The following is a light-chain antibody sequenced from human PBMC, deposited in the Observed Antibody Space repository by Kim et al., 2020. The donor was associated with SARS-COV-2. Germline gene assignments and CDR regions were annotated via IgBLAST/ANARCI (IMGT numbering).Light chain of an antibody. CDR2: DVS. CDR1: SSDIGAYNY. CDR3: SSYTTTTTWV. Sequence: GPSSTLSCIGTSSDIGAYNYVSSYQQNPGKAPKLLIFDVSKRPSGVSNRFSGSKSGNAASLTIFGLQAEDEADYYCSSYTTTTTWVFGGGTQLTVL. J-gene: IGLJ2*01. V-gene: IGLV2-14*01.